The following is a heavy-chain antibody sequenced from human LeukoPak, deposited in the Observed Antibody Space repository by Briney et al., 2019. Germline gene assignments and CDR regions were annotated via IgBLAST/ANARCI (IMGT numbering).Heavy chain of an antibody. CDR3: AKMPGDSRSGYIPPFYYHYYVDV. CDR2: FSGGGGSP. CDR1: GFTFPAYA. J-gene: IGHJ6*03. D-gene: IGHD3-3*01. V-gene: IGHV3-23*01. Sequence: GGSLRLSCAASGFTFPAYAMSWAPQAPGKGLEGVSAFSGGGGSPYSADSVKDRFTISRDNSDNSLALQMNSLRAEDTAVYYCAKMPGDSRSGYIPPFYYHYYVDVWGKGTTVTVSS.